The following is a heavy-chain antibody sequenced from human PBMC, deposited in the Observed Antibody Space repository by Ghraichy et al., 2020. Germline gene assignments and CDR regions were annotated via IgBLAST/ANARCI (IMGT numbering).Heavy chain of an antibody. CDR1: GLMFGPNT. Sequence: GGSLRLSCVASGLMFGPNTMNWVRQAPGKGLEWVSSISSSTRYVYYADSVKGRFTIYRDNAQNSLYLQMNSLRVEDTAVYYCSRGGGAGTPVLYHMDVWGLGTTVTVSS. V-gene: IGHV3-21*01. CDR3: SRGGGAGTPVLYHMDV. D-gene: IGHD6-19*01. J-gene: IGHJ6*02. CDR2: ISSSTRYV.